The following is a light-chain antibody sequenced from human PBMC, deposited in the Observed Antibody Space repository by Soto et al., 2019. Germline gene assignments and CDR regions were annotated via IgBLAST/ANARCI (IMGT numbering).Light chain of an antibody. J-gene: IGKJ1*01. CDR3: QQYGSSPWT. V-gene: IGKV3-20*01. CDR2: GAS. Sequence: EIVLTPSPGTLSLSPGERATLSCRASQSVSSSYLAWYQQKPGQAPRLLIYGASSRATGIPDRFSGSGSGRDFTLTISRLEPEDFAVYYCQQYGSSPWTFGQGTKVDIK. CDR1: QSVSSSY.